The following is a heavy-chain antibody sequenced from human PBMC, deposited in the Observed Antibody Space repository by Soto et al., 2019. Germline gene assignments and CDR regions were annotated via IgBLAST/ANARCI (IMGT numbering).Heavy chain of an antibody. CDR2: IIPILGIA. V-gene: IGHV1-69*02. D-gene: IGHD3-10*01. CDR3: ARGDYPMVRGVWYGMDV. J-gene: IGHJ6*02. Sequence: QVQLVQSGAEVKKPGSSVKVSCKASGGTFSSYTISWVRQAPGQGLEWMGRIIPILGIANYAQKFQGRVTITADKSTSTAYMELSSRRSEDTAVYYCARGDYPMVRGVWYGMDVWGQGTTVTVSS. CDR1: GGTFSSYT.